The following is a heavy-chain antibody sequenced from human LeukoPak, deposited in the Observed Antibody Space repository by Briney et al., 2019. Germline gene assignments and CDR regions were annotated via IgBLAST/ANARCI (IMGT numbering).Heavy chain of an antibody. J-gene: IGHJ4*02. CDR1: GGSISSYY. D-gene: IGHD6-13*01. Sequence: SETLSLTCTVSGGSISSYYWSWVRQPPGKGLEWIGYIYSSGSTNYNPSLKSRVTISVDTSKNQFSLKLSSVTASDTAVHYCATSARQQLLFDYWGQGTLVPVSS. CDR3: ATSARQQLLFDY. CDR2: IYSSGST. V-gene: IGHV4-59*01.